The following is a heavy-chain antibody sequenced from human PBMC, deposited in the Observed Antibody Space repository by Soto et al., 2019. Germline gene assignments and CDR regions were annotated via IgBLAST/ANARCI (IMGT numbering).Heavy chain of an antibody. V-gene: IGHV3-74*01. CDR3: VRGSNDWYGLDY. Sequence: EVHLVESGGGLVQPGGSLRLSCVASGFTFNNYWMHWVRQAPGKGLEWVSRASRDATTINYADSVNGRFAISRDNARNTLYLQMNNLIAEDAALYYCVRGSNDWYGLDYWGQGTRVTVSS. CDR1: GFTFNNYW. CDR2: ASRDATTI. D-gene: IGHD3-9*01. J-gene: IGHJ4*02.